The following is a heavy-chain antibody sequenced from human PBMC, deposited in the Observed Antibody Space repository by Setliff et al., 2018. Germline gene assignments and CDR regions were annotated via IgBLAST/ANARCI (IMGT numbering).Heavy chain of an antibody. CDR2: VDPEDGET. V-gene: IGHV1-69-2*01. CDR3: ATSGGITGTLMGYMDV. CDR1: RYTFNSYA. J-gene: IGHJ6*03. Sequence: ASVKVSCKASRYTFNSYAMNWVRQAPGKGLEWMGLVDPEDGETIYAEKFQGRVIITADTSTDTAYMELSSLRSEDTAVYYCATSGGITGTLMGYMDVWGKGTTVTVSS. D-gene: IGHD1-20*01.